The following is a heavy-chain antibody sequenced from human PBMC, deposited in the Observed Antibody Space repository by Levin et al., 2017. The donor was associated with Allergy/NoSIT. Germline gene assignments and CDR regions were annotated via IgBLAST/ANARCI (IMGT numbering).Heavy chain of an antibody. CDR3: AKSQFGEFRYGMDV. J-gene: IGHJ6*02. V-gene: IGHV3-23*01. D-gene: IGHD3-10*01. Sequence: GGSLRLSCAASGFIFSSYAMSWVRQAPGKGLEWVSGLSGSGGSTYHADSLQGRFTISRDNYKNTLYLQMKSLRAEDTAVYYCAKSQFGEFRYGMDVWGQGTTVTVSS. CDR1: GFIFSSYA. CDR2: LSGSGGST.